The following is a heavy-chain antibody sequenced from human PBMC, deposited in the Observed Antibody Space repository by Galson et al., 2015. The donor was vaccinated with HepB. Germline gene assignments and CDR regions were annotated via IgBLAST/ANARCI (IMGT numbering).Heavy chain of an antibody. V-gene: IGHV1-24*01. D-gene: IGHD3-10*01. CDR3: ATYYYGSGSYYFDY. Sequence: SVKVSCKVSGYTLTELSMHWVRQAPGKGLEWMGGFDPEDGEAIYAQKFQGRVTMTEDTSTDTAYMELSSLRSEDTAVYYCATYYYGSGSYYFDYWGQGTLVTVSS. J-gene: IGHJ4*02. CDR2: FDPEDGEA. CDR1: GYTLTELS.